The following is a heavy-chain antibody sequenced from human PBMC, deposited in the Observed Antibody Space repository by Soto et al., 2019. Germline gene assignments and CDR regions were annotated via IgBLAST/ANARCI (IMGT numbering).Heavy chain of an antibody. D-gene: IGHD2-2*01. CDR2: IFYTGTT. CDR1: GGSINYNSYY. V-gene: IGHV4-39*02. Sequence: SETLSLTCSVSGGSINYNSYYWGWIRQPPGKGLEWVGGIFYTGTTYYSPSLKDRVTISVDTSKNSFSLNLTSVTAADTAVYFCARLVVVAPVANAWGQGALVTVSS. CDR3: ARLVVVAPVANA. J-gene: IGHJ5*02.